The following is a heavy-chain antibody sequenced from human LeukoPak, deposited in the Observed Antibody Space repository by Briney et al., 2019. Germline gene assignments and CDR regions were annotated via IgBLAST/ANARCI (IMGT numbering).Heavy chain of an antibody. D-gene: IGHD3-9*01. Sequence: ASVKVSCKASGYTFTGYYMHWVRQAPGQGLEWMGWIDPNSGGTNYAQKFQGRVTMTRDTSISTAYMELSRPRSDDTAVYYCARDLSWTLTGYLGYYGMDVWGQGTTVTVSS. J-gene: IGHJ6*02. V-gene: IGHV1-2*02. CDR1: GYTFTGYY. CDR3: ARDLSWTLTGYLGYYGMDV. CDR2: IDPNSGGT.